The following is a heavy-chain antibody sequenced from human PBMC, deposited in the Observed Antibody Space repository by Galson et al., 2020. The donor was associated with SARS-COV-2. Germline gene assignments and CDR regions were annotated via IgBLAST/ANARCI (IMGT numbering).Heavy chain of an antibody. CDR2: VYYSGST. Sequence: ASETLSLTCIVSGGNINGYYWSWIRQPPGKGLEWIGYVYYSGSTYYNPSLEGRVTMSVDTYNNQFSLRLSSVTPTDTAVYYCVLLHYYRLESFDFWGQGTLVTVSS. J-gene: IGHJ4*02. V-gene: IGHV4-59*08. D-gene: IGHD3-16*02. CDR1: GGNINGYY. CDR3: VLLHYYRLESFDF.